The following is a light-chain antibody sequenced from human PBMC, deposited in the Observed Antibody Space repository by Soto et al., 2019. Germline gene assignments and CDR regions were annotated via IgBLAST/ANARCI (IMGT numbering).Light chain of an antibody. J-gene: IGKJ2*01. CDR1: QRISNS. CDR3: LQSYLNPRT. Sequence: IQVTQGPSPLVGFVGDRFHINCLARQRISNSLKWDQPKVGRAPKLLIYAASSLQTGVPSRFSGSGSGTDFTLTISSLQPEDFATYYCLQSYLNPRTFGQGTKLEIK. CDR2: AAS. V-gene: IGKV1-39*01.